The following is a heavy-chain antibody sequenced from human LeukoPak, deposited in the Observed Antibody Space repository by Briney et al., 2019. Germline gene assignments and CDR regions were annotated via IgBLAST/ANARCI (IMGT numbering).Heavy chain of an antibody. CDR1: GFTFSSHS. CDR2: ISKDGNTK. V-gene: IGHV3-30*04. Sequence: GRSLRLSCAASGFTFSSHSMYWVRQAPGKGLEWVAVISKDGNTKYHTDSVKGRFTVSRDNSKSTLYLQMNSLRTEDTAVYYCARDSNDIPDYWGQGTLVTVSS. J-gene: IGHJ4*02. D-gene: IGHD1-1*01. CDR3: ARDSNDIPDY.